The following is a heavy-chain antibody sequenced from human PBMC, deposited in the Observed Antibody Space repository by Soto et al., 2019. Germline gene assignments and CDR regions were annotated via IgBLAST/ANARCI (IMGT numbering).Heavy chain of an antibody. V-gene: IGHV3-23*01. D-gene: IGHD2-2*02. CDR3: ARHPIPGPDS. CDR2: IRSGGGST. Sequence: EVQLLESGGGLVQPGGSLRLSCAASGFTFSSYGMSWVRQAPGKGLEWVSAIRSGGGSTYYADSVKGRFTISRDNSKNTLYLQMNSLRAADTAVYYCARHPIPGPDSWGQGTLVTVSS. J-gene: IGHJ4*02. CDR1: GFTFSSYG.